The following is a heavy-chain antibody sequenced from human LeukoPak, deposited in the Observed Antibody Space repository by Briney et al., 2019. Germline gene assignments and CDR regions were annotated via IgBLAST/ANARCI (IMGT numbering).Heavy chain of an antibody. CDR3: ARFWSGYSFDY. Sequence: GGSLRLSCAASGFTFSSYAMHWVRQAPGKGLEWVAVIWYDGSNKYYADSVKGRFTISRDNSKNTLYLQMNSLRAEDTAVYYCARFWSGYSFDYWGQGTLVTVSS. D-gene: IGHD3-3*01. CDR2: IWYDGSNK. V-gene: IGHV3-33*01. CDR1: GFTFSSYA. J-gene: IGHJ4*02.